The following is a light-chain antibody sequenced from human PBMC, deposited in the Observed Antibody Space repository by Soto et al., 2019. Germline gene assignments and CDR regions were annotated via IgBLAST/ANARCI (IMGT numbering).Light chain of an antibody. J-gene: IGLJ1*01. CDR1: SSDVGAYNY. Sequence: QSALTQPPSVSGSLGQSITISCTGTSSDVGAYNYVSWYQQYPGKAPKLMIYHVTDRPSGVSNRFSGSKSGNTASLTISGLQAEDEADYYCCSYTTSNTFVFGTGTKLTVL. CDR2: HVT. CDR3: CSYTTSNTFV. V-gene: IGLV2-14*01.